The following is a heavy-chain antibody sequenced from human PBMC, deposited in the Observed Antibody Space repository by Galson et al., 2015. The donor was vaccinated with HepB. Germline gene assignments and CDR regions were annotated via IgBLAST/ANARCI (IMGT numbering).Heavy chain of an antibody. J-gene: IGHJ6*02. D-gene: IGHD3-16*01. V-gene: IGHV5-51*01. CDR1: GYSFTTYW. CDR2: IYPGDSDT. Sequence: QSGAEVKKPGESLKTSCKGSGYSFTTYWVGWVRQMPGKGLEWMGFIYPGDSDTRYSPSFQGQVTISADKSVSTAYLQWSSLKASDTAIYYCTRRMSTFGGPPLEDAMDVWGQGTTVTGSS. CDR3: TRRMSTFGGPPLEDAMDV.